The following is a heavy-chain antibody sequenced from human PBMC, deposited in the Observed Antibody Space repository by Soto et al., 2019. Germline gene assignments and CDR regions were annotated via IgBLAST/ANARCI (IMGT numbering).Heavy chain of an antibody. D-gene: IGHD3-16*01. CDR1: GFIFSGAA. V-gene: IGHV3-73*01. Sequence: GGSLRLSCAAPGFIFSGAAMHWVRQASGQGLEWVGRIRSKGNNYTTAYGASLEGRFTISRDDSKNTAYLQMNSLNTEDTAVYYCSRQASDLYDGKPQYIIDXWGKGTTVTVSS. CDR3: SRQASDLYDGKPQYIIDX. CDR2: IRSKGNNYTT. J-gene: IGHJ6*03.